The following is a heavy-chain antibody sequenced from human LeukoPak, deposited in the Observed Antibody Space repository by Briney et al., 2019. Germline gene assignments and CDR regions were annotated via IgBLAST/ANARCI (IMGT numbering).Heavy chain of an antibody. J-gene: IGHJ4*02. V-gene: IGHV3-30-3*01. D-gene: IGHD5/OR15-5a*01. CDR3: ARVRAIYPSIDY. CDR1: GFPFSSYA. CDR2: ISYDGSNK. Sequence: GRSLRLSCSPSGFPFSSYALHWVRQAPGKGLAWVAVISYDGSNKYYADSVKGRFTISRDNSKNTLYLQMNSLRAEDTAVYYCARVRAIYPSIDYWGQGTLVTVSS.